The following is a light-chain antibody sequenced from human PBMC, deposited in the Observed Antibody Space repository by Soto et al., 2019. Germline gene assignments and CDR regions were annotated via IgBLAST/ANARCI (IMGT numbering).Light chain of an antibody. V-gene: IGKV1-12*01. J-gene: IGKJ3*01. CDR2: GAS. CDR1: QHIDRW. Sequence: DIQLTQSPSSVSASVGDRVTITCRANQHIDRWLAWFQQKPGKAPELLIYGASILESWVPSRFNGSRSGTDFTLTISGLQPEDFATYYCHQAHTFPYPFGPGTKVDMK. CDR3: HQAHTFPYP.